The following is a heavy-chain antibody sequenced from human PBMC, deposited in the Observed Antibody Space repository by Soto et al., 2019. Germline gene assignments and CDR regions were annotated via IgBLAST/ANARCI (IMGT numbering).Heavy chain of an antibody. J-gene: IGHJ4*02. Sequence: EVQLLESGGGLVQPGGSLRLSCGVSGFTFNDFEMNWVRQAPGKGLEWLAYIDGSGTTKKYADSVRGRFTISRDNPNNSLFLQMSSLSAADTAIYYCAGGFGRFKYWSQGTLVSVSP. CDR3: AGGFGRFKY. CDR2: IDGSGTTK. V-gene: IGHV3-48*03. D-gene: IGHD3-10*01. CDR1: GFTFNDFE.